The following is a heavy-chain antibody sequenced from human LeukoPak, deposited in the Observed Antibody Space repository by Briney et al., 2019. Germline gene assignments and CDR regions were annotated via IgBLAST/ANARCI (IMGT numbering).Heavy chain of an antibody. CDR3: GRGGGVWELFGIYFDY. CDR2: INPNSGGT. Sequence: ASMKVSCKASGYTFTGYYMHWVRQAPGQGLEWMGWINPNSGGTNYAQKFQGRVTMTRDTSISTAYMELSRLRSDDTAVYYCGRGGGVWELFGIYFDYWGQGTLVTVSS. D-gene: IGHD1-26*01. CDR1: GYTFTGYY. J-gene: IGHJ4*02. V-gene: IGHV1-2*02.